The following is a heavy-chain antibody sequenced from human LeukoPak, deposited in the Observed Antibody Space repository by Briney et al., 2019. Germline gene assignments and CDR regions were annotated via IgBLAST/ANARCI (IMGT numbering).Heavy chain of an antibody. CDR3: AKEAVVRGVISNGFDP. J-gene: IGHJ5*02. V-gene: IGHV3-9*01. D-gene: IGHD3-10*01. CDR1: GFTFDDYA. Sequence: GGSLRLSCAASGFTFDDYAMHWVRQAPGKGLEWVSGISWNSDNIGYADSVKGRFTISRDNAKNSLCLQMNSLRAEDTALYYCAKEAVVRGVISNGFDPWGQGTLVTVSS. CDR2: ISWNSDNI.